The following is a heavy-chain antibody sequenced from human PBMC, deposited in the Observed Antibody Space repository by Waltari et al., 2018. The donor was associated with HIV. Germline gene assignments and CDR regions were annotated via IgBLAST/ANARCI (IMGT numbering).Heavy chain of an antibody. CDR1: GFTFSSFA. J-gene: IGHJ4*02. CDR3: AKSKNLPRCGGDCYESINY. Sequence: EVQLLESGGGLIQPGGSLRLSCGASGFTFSSFAMNWVRRAPGKGLEWVSGISGSGVKTRYADSVKGRFTISRDKSKNALYLQMHTLRAEDTAVYYCAKSKNLPRCGGDCYESINYWGQGTRVTVSS. V-gene: IGHV3-23*01. CDR2: ISGSGVKT. D-gene: IGHD2-21*02.